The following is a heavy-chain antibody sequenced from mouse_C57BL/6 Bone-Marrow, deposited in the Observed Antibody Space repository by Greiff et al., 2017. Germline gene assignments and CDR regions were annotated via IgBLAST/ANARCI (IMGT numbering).Heavy chain of an antibody. D-gene: IGHD2-3*01. CDR3: ARGDGYPGYFDV. CDR2: IDPSDSYT. Sequence: QVQLQQSGAELVKPGASVKLSCKASGYTFTSFWMQWVKQRPGQGLEWIGEIDPSDSYTNYNQKFKGKATLTVDTSSSTAYMQLSSLTSEDSAVYYCARGDGYPGYFDVWGTGTTVTVSS. J-gene: IGHJ1*03. V-gene: IGHV1-50*01. CDR1: GYTFTSFW.